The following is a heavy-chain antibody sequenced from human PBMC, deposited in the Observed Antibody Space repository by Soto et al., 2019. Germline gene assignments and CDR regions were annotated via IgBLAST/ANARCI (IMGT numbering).Heavy chain of an antibody. J-gene: IGHJ4*02. V-gene: IGHV4-31*03. CDR3: ARDSGGYGDIDF. Sequence: PSETLSLTCTVSGGSISSGGYYWSWIRQHPGKGLEWIGYIYYSGSTYYNPSLKSRVTISVDTSKNQFSLKLSSVTAADTAVYYCARDSGGYGDIDFWGQGILVTVSS. D-gene: IGHD4-17*01. CDR1: GGSISSGGYY. CDR2: IYYSGST.